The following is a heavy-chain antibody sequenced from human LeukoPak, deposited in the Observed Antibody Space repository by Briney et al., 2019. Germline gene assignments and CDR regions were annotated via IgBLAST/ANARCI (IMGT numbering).Heavy chain of an antibody. V-gene: IGHV3-53*01. CDR2: IYSGGST. D-gene: IGHD4-23*01. Sequence: GGSLRVSRAAPGFTVISTYMCWVCQGLGKGLGWGSVIYSGGSTYYADCALCRFTFSSADSKNRLHRQVKSPRAEATAVYYGARGGGQLPYYYMDVWGKGTTVTVSS. CDR1: GFTVISTY. CDR3: ARGGGQLPYYYMDV. J-gene: IGHJ6*03.